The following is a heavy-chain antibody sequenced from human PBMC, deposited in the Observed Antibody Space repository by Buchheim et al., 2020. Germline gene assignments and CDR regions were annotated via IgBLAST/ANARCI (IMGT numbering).Heavy chain of an antibody. CDR1: GGSISNYY. Sequence: QVQLQESGPGLVKPSETLSLTCTVSGGSISNYYWNWIRQPPGTEMEWIGYIYSSGNTNYNPSLKSRVTISIDTSKNQFSLRLSSVTAADTAVYYCARSPRIASRENWFDPWGQGTL. D-gene: IGHD6-13*01. V-gene: IGHV4-59*08. J-gene: IGHJ5*02. CDR3: ARSPRIASRENWFDP. CDR2: IYSSGNT.